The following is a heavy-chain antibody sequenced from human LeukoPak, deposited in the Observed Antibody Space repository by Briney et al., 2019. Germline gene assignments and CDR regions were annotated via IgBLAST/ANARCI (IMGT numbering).Heavy chain of an antibody. V-gene: IGHV3-53*01. D-gene: IGHD1-26*01. J-gene: IGHJ4*02. CDR2: IYNSGST. Sequence: PGGSLRLSCAASGFTVSSNYMSWVRQAPGKGLEWVSVIYNSGSTFYADSVKGRFTISRDNSENTLYLQMNSLRAEDTAVYYCARSLRVGVTAGGYWGQGTLVTVSS. CDR1: GFTVSSNY. CDR3: ARSLRVGVTAGGY.